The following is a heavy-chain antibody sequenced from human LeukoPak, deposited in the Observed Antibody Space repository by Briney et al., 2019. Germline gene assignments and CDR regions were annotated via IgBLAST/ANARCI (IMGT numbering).Heavy chain of an antibody. CDR1: GFTFSSHA. CDR2: IRGDGATI. Sequence: GGSLRLSCAASGFTFSSHAMTWVRQAPGRGLEWVSAIRGDGATIFYADSVKGRITVSRDNSKNTLYLQMNSLRAEDTAVYYCARDQFGDYFRGADYWGQGTLVTVSS. D-gene: IGHD3-22*01. V-gene: IGHV3-23*01. J-gene: IGHJ4*02. CDR3: ARDQFGDYFRGADY.